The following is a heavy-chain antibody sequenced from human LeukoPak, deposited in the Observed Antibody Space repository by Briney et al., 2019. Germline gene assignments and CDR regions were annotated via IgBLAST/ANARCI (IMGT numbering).Heavy chain of an antibody. CDR1: GFIFSSYG. V-gene: IGHV3-30*18. CDR2: ISYDGSNK. J-gene: IGHJ4*02. Sequence: GGSLRLSCAASGFIFSSYGMHWVRQAPGKGLEWVALISYDGSNKYYADSVKGRFTISRDNSKNTLYLQMNSLRAEDTAVYYCAKDIKEAYQYQLPLGYFDRWGQGTLVTVSS. D-gene: IGHD2-2*01. CDR3: AKDIKEAYQYQLPLGYFDR.